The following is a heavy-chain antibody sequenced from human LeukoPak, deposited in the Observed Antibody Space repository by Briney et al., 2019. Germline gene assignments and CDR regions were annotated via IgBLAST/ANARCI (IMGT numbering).Heavy chain of an antibody. J-gene: IGHJ4*02. Sequence: GGSLRLTCAAYGCTFGAYALHWIRQAPGKGLEWISGISWNSGSIDYADSVKGRFTISRDNAKISLYLQMNSLRTEDMALYDWAKYIAVHTQLYGSRSKSFDYWGQGTLVTVSS. D-gene: IGHD3-10*01. CDR2: ISWNSGSI. V-gene: IGHV3-9*03. CDR1: GCTFGAYA. CDR3: AKYIAVHTQLYGSRSKSFDY.